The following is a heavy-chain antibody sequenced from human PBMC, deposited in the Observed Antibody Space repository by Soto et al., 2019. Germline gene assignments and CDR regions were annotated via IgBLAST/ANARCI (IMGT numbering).Heavy chain of an antibody. V-gene: IGHV3-23*01. CDR3: AKDPLQYSSGWYNAFDI. D-gene: IGHD6-19*01. J-gene: IGHJ3*02. CDR1: GFTFSSYA. Sequence: RLSCAASGFTFSSYAMSWVRQAPGKGLEWVSAISGSGGSTYYADSVKGRFTISRDNSKNTLYLQMNSLRAEDTAVYYCAKDPLQYSSGWYNAFDIWGQGTMVTVSS. CDR2: ISGSGGST.